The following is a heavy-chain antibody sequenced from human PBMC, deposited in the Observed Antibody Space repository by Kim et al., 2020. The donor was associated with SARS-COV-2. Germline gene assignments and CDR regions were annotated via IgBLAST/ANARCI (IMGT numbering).Heavy chain of an antibody. CDR3: AKALWHIEMALDS. D-gene: IGHD2-21*01. Sequence: GGSLRLSCAASGFTFSNYAMSWVRQAPGQGLEWVSSIFPAGDTIHDADFAKGRFTLSRHNSKNMVYLEMNSLRAEDTAVYYCAKALWHIEMALDSWGQGT. J-gene: IGHJ4*02. V-gene: IGHV3-23*01. CDR2: IFPAGDTI. CDR1: GFTFSNYA.